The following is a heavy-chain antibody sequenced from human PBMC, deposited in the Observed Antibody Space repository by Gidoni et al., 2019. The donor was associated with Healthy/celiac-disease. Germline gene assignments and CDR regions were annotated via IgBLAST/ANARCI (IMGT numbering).Heavy chain of an antibody. V-gene: IGHV3-21*01. D-gene: IGHD6-19*01. J-gene: IGHJ4*02. CDR1: GFTFSSYS. Sequence: SCAASGFTFSSYSMNWVRQAPGKGLEWVSSISSSCSYIYYADSVKGRFTISRDNDKNSLYLQMNSLRAEDTAVYYCARDPFYSSGWYVDYWGQGTLVTVSS. CDR3: ARDPFYSSGWYVDY. CDR2: ISSSCSYI.